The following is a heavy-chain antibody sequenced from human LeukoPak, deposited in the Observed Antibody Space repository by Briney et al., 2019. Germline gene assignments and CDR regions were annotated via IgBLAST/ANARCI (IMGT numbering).Heavy chain of an antibody. J-gene: IGHJ5*02. CDR3: ARSRTRRFGELLPVPFDP. CDR2: SNAGNGNT. D-gene: IGHD3-10*01. CDR1: GYTFTSYA. Sequence: ASVKVSCKASGYTFTSYAMHWVRQAPGQRLEWMGWSNAGNGNTKYSQEFQGRVTITRDTSASTAYMELSSLRSEDMAVYYCARSRTRRFGELLPVPFDPWGQGTLVTVSS. V-gene: IGHV1-3*02.